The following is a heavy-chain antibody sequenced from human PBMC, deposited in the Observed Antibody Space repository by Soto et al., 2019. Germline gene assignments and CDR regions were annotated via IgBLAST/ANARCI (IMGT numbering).Heavy chain of an antibody. CDR3: ARARLSRWTCSSTSCYRNFDAFDI. V-gene: IGHV3-13*01. D-gene: IGHD2-2*01. CDR1: GFTFSSYD. J-gene: IGHJ3*02. Sequence: GGSLRLSCAASGFTFSSYDMHWVRQATGKGLEWVSAIGTAGDTYYPGSVKGRFTISRENAKNSLYLQMNSLRAGDTAVYYCARARLSRWTCSSTSCYRNFDAFDIWGQGTMVTVSS. CDR2: IGTAGDT.